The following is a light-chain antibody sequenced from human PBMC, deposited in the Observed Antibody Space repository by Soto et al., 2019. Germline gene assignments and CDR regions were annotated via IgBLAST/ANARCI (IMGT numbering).Light chain of an antibody. CDR1: QDIDRW. Sequence: DIQMTQSPSSVSASVGDRVTISCRASQDIDRWLAWFQHKPGKAPKLLISTASSLQSGVPSRFSGSGSGTDFTLTIASLQFEGFATYYCLQSDTFPYTFGLGTKLEIK. V-gene: IGKV1D-12*01. J-gene: IGKJ2*01. CDR2: TAS. CDR3: LQSDTFPYT.